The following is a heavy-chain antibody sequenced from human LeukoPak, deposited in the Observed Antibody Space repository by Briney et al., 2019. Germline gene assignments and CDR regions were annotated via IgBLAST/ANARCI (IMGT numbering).Heavy chain of an antibody. CDR2: ISSSSSYI. CDR3: ARPGSASGYWVH. Sequence: GGSLRLSCAASGFTFSSYSMNWVRQAPGKGLEWVSSISSSSSYIYYADSVKGRFTISRDNAKNTVYLQMNSLRVDDTAAYYCARPGSASGYWVHWGQGTLVTVSS. D-gene: IGHD3-3*01. CDR1: GFTFSSYS. J-gene: IGHJ4*02. V-gene: IGHV3-21*01.